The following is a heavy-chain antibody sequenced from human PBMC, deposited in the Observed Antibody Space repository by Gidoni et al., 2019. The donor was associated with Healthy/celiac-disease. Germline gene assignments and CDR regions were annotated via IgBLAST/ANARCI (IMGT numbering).Heavy chain of an antibody. D-gene: IGHD6-13*01. CDR1: GYTFTSYG. CDR3: ARDPGIAAAGTGMHAFDI. CDR2: ISAYNGNT. V-gene: IGHV1-18*01. Sequence: QVQLVQSGAEVKKPGASVKVSCKASGYTFTSYGISWVRQAPGQGLEWMGWISAYNGNTNYAQKLQGRVTMTTDTSTSTAYMELRSLRSDDAAVYYCARDPGIAAAGTGMHAFDIWGQGTMVTVSS. J-gene: IGHJ3*02.